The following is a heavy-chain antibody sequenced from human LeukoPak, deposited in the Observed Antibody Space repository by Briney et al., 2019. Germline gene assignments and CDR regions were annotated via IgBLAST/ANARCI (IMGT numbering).Heavy chain of an antibody. CDR2: ISAYNGNT. Sequence: ASVKVSCKASGYTSTSYGISWVRQAPGQGLEWMGWISAYNGNTNYAQKLQGRVTMTTDTSTSTAYMELRSLRSDDTAVYYCARAHFAPGYCSSTSCSNSWFDPWGQGTLVTVSS. CDR1: GYTSTSYG. V-gene: IGHV1-18*01. CDR3: ARAHFAPGYCSSTSCSNSWFDP. D-gene: IGHD2-2*01. J-gene: IGHJ5*02.